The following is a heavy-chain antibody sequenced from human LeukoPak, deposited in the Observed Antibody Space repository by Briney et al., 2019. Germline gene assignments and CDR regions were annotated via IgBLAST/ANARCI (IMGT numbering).Heavy chain of an antibody. CDR3: ASGLGFCSGSDCTNLVKDYYYGMNV. J-gene: IGHJ6*02. CDR1: GYTLTELS. D-gene: IGHD2-15*01. CDR2: FEPDDGET. V-gene: IGHV1-24*01. Sequence: ASVKVSCKVSGYTLTELSMHWVRQAPGKGLEWMGGFEPDDGETIYAQKFQGRVTMTEDTSTDTAYMELSSLRSEDTAVYYCASGLGFCSGSDCTNLVKDYYYGMNVWGQGTTVTVSS.